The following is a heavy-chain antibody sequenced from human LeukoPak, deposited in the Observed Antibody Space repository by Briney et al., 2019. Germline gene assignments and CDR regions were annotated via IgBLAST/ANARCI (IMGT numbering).Heavy chain of an antibody. D-gene: IGHD6-13*01. V-gene: IGHV4-4*07. Sequence: PSETLSLTCTVSGGXISSYYCSWIRQPAGKGLEWIGRIYTSGSTNYNPSLKSRVTMSVDTSKNQFSLKLSSVTAADTAVYYCARDSAGSSWESNWFDPWGQGTLVTVSS. CDR1: GGXISSYY. J-gene: IGHJ5*02. CDR2: IYTSGST. CDR3: ARDSAGSSWESNWFDP.